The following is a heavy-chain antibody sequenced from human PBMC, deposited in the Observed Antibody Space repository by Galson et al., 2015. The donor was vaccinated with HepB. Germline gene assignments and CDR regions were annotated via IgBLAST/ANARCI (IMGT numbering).Heavy chain of an antibody. Sequence: LRLSCAVSGFTFSRYGMIWVRQAPGKGLEWVSSVSSSSTYTFYADSVKGRFTISRDNAKDTFDLQMNSLRPEDTGVYYCVRDEIWGQGTAVTVSS. CDR3: VRDEI. CDR2: VSSSSTYT. J-gene: IGHJ6*02. V-gene: IGHV3-21*01. CDR1: GFTFSRYG.